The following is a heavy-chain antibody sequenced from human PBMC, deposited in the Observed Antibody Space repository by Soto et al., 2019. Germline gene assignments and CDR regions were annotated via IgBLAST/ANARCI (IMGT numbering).Heavy chain of an antibody. Sequence: EVQLLESGGDLVQPGGSLRLSCAASGFTFTSYAMSWIRQAPGKGLEWVSAITGGGDNTYYADSVKGRFTISRDNSKNTLYLQMNSLRSEDTAFEYCTQDGGSRDWLTVNWGQGTLVTVTS. D-gene: IGHD3-9*01. V-gene: IGHV3-23*01. CDR1: GFTFTSYA. CDR2: ITGGGDNT. J-gene: IGHJ4*02. CDR3: TQDGGSRDWLTVN.